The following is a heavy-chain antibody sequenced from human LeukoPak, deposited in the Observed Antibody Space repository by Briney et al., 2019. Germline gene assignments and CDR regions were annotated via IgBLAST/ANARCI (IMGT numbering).Heavy chain of an antibody. CDR1: GFTFDDYA. V-gene: IGHV3-9*01. Sequence: GGSLRLSCAASGFTFDDYAMHWVRQAPGKGLEWVSGISWNSGSIGYADSVKGRFTISRDNAKNSLYLQMNSLRAEDTAVYYCARDLGYSSGPNYWGQGTRVTVSS. CDR2: ISWNSGSI. CDR3: ARDLGYSSGPNY. D-gene: IGHD6-19*01. J-gene: IGHJ4*02.